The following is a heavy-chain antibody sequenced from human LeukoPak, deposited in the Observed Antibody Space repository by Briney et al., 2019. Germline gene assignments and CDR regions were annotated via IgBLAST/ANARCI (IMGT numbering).Heavy chain of an antibody. D-gene: IGHD6-13*01. CDR1: GGSISSSTYY. V-gene: IGHV4-39*01. CDR3: ARQKVAAAGTPYFDY. J-gene: IGHJ4*02. Sequence: SETLSLTCTVSGGSISSSTYYWGWIRQPPGKGLEWIGSIYYSGNIYYNLSLKSRVNISVDTSKKQFSLKLSSVTAADTAMYYCARQKVAAAGTPYFDYWGQGTLVTVSS. CDR2: IYYSGNI.